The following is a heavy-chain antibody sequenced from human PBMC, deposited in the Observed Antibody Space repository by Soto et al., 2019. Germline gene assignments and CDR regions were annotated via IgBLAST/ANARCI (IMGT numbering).Heavy chain of an antibody. CDR2: MSSTTSAI. CDR3: ARAPDFWSHMDV. V-gene: IGHV3-11*01. CDR1: GFSISGYY. Sequence: QVQLVESGGGLVKPGGSLRLSCAASGFSISGYYMSWLRQAPGKGLEWISYMSSTTSAIYYAESVKGGFTISRDNAKNSLDLQMNSLRSEDTGVYDCARAPDFWSHMDVWGQGTTVTVSS. J-gene: IGHJ6*02. D-gene: IGHD3-3*01.